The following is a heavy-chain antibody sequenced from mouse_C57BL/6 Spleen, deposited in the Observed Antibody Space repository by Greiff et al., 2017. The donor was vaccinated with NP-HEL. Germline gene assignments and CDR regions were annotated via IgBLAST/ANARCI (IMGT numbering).Heavy chain of an antibody. J-gene: IGHJ4*01. CDR2: FHPYNDDT. CDR3: ARGGPTQKSYGYAMDY. V-gene: IGHV1-47*01. D-gene: IGHD1-1*01. CDR1: GYTFTTYP. Sequence: QVQLKESGAELVKPGASVKMSCKASGYTFTTYPIEWMKQNHGKSLEWIGNFHPYNDDTKYNEKFKGKATLTVEKSSSTVYLELSRLTSDDSAVYYCARGGPTQKSYGYAMDYWGQGTSVTVSS.